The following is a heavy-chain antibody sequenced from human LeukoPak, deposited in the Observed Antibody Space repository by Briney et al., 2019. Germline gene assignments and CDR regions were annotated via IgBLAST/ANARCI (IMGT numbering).Heavy chain of an antibody. J-gene: IGHJ4*02. V-gene: IGHV1-24*01. CDR1: GYTLTEIS. D-gene: IGHD3-3*01. CDR2: FDPEDGET. CDR3: ARSVVVYDFWSGYYYLDY. Sequence: GASVKVSCKVSGYTLTEISMHWVRQAPGKGLEWMGGFDPEDGETIYAQKFQGRVTMTEDTSTDTAYMELSSLRSEDTAVYYCARSVVVYDFWSGYYYLDYWGQGTLVTVSS.